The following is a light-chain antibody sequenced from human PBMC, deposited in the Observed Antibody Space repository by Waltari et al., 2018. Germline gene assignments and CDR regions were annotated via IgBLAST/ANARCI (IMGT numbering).Light chain of an antibody. Sequence: DIQLTQSPSFLSASVGDRVTITCRDSQGISSYLAWYQQKPGKAPKLLIYAASTLQSGVPSRFSGSGSGTEFTLTISSLQPEDFATYYCQQLNSYLSITFGQGTRLEIK. V-gene: IGKV1-9*01. CDR3: QQLNSYLSIT. CDR2: AAS. CDR1: QGISSY. J-gene: IGKJ5*01.